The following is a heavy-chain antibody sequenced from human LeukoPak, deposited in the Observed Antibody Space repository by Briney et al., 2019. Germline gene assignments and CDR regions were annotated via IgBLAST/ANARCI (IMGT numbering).Heavy chain of an antibody. D-gene: IGHD3-10*01. CDR2: IYYSGST. V-gene: IGHV4-59*01. CDR1: GGSISSYY. J-gene: IGHJ4*02. CDR3: ARVSYGSGSYYALDY. Sequence: SETLSLTCTISGGSISSYYWSWIRQPQGKGLDWIGYIYYSGSTNYNPSLTSRVTISVATSKNQFSLKLSSVTAADTAVYYCARVSYGSGSYYALDYWGQGTLVTVSS.